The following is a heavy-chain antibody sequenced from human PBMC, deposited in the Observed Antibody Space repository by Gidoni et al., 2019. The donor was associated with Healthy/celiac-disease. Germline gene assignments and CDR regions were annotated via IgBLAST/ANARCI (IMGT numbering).Heavy chain of an antibody. CDR2: INHSGST. CDR1: GGSFSGYY. Sequence: QVQLQQWGAGLLKPSETLSLTCAVYGGSFSGYYWSWIRQPPGKGLEWIGEINHSGSTNYNPSLKSRGTISVDTSKNQFSLKLSSVTAADTAVYYCARYKDRYCSGGSCSYFDYWGQGTLVTVSS. V-gene: IGHV4-34*01. D-gene: IGHD2-15*01. CDR3: ARYKDRYCSGGSCSYFDY. J-gene: IGHJ4*02.